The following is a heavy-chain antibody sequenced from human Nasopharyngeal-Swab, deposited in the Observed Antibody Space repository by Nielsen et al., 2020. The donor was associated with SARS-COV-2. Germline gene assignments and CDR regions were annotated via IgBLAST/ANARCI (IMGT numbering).Heavy chain of an antibody. V-gene: IGHV2-70*01. Sequence: SGPTLVKPTQTLTLTCTFSGFSLSTSGMCVSWIRQPPGKALEWLALIDWDDDKYYSTSLKTRLTISKDTSKNQVALTMTNMDPVDTATYYCARMTTDDYGDYAWYDYWGQGTLVTVSS. D-gene: IGHD4-17*01. CDR1: GFSLSTSGMC. J-gene: IGHJ4*02. CDR2: IDWDDDK. CDR3: ARMTTDDYGDYAWYDY.